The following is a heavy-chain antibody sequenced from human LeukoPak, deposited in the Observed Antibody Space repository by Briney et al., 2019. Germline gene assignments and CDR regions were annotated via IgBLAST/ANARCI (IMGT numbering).Heavy chain of an antibody. V-gene: IGHV4-59*01. D-gene: IGHD5-18*01. Sequence: SETLSLTCTVSGGSISSYYWSWIRQPPGKGLEWIGYIYYSGSTNYNPSLKSRVTISVDTSKNQFSLKLSSVTAADPAVYYCARGDTAALDYWGQGTLVTVSS. J-gene: IGHJ4*02. CDR1: GGSISSYY. CDR2: IYYSGST. CDR3: ARGDTAALDY.